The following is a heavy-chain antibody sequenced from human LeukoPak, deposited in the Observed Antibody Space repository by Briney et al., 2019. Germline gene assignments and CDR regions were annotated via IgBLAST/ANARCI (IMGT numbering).Heavy chain of an antibody. Sequence: PSETLSLTCTVSGGSITSYYWSWIRQPPGKGLEWIGYISYSGSTNYNPSLKSRVTISVDTSKNQFSLKLTSVTAADTAVYYCARDRVRYFDYWGQGTLVTVSS. CDR2: ISYSGST. V-gene: IGHV4-59*01. J-gene: IGHJ4*02. CDR1: GGSITSYY. CDR3: ARDRVRYFDY. D-gene: IGHD2-2*01.